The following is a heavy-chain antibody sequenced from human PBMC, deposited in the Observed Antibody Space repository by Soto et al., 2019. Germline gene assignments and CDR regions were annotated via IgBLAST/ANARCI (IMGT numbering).Heavy chain of an antibody. Sequence: GGSLRLSCAASGFIFSNYAMTWVRQVPGKGLXWVSXXXVXGXXXHXXXXVEGRFTISRDDFKSTLFLQMNSLRAADTAIYYCAIDYSTGYADFWGQGTLVTVSS. CDR3: AIDYSTGYADF. CDR2: XXVXGXXX. J-gene: IGHJ4*02. D-gene: IGHD5-12*01. CDR1: GFIFSNYA. V-gene: IGHV3-23*01.